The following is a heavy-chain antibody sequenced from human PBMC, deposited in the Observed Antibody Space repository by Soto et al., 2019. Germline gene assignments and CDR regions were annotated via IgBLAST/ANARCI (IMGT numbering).Heavy chain of an antibody. J-gene: IGHJ6*02. Sequence: GASVKVSCKASGGTFSSYAISWVRQAPGQGLEWMGGIIPIFGTANYAQKFQGRVTITADESTSTAYMELSSLRSEDTAVYYCARSRRTYSYYYGMDVWGQVTTVTASS. CDR2: IIPIFGTA. CDR3: ARSRRTYSYYYGMDV. CDR1: GGTFSSYA. V-gene: IGHV1-69*13.